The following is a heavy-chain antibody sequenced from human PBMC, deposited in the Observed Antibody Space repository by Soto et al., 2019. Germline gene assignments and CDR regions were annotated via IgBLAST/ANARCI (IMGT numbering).Heavy chain of an antibody. CDR3: AKTTVGHNWFDR. CDR1: GGSISSYY. J-gene: IGHJ5*02. D-gene: IGHD4-17*01. Sequence: SETLSLTCTVSGGSISSYYWSWIRQPPGKGLKWIGYNYYSGSTNYNPSLKSRVTISVDTSKNQYSLKLRSGTAADTAVNYCAKTTVGHNWFDRWGQGTLGSLSA. V-gene: IGHV4-59*01. CDR2: NYYSGST.